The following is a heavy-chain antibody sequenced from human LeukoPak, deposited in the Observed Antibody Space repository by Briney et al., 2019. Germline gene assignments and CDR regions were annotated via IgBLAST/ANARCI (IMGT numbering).Heavy chain of an antibody. CDR1: GGSISSGSYY. CDR2: IYTSGST. J-gene: IGHJ6*03. V-gene: IGHV4-61*02. Sequence: SETLSLTCTVSGGSISSGSYYWSWIRQPAGKGLEWIGRIYTSGSTNYNPSLKSRVTISVDTSKNQFSLKLSSVTAADTAVYYCARGEYSSSWPLNYYYYYMDVWGKGTTVTISS. CDR3: ARGEYSSSWPLNYYYYYMDV. D-gene: IGHD6-13*01.